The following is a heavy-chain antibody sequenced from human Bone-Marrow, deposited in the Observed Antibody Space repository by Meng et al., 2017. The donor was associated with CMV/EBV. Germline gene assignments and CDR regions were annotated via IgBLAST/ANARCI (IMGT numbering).Heavy chain of an antibody. D-gene: IGHD2-2*01. V-gene: IGHV5-51*01. CDR1: GYSFTSYW. J-gene: IGHJ5*02. CDR2: IYPGDSDT. Sequence: KVSCKGSGYSFTSYWVGWVRQMPGKGLEWMGIIYPGDSDTRYSPSFQGQVTISADKSISTAYLQWSSLKASDTAMYYCARLAVVVPAAIWFDPWGQGTLVTVSS. CDR3: ARLAVVVPAAIWFDP.